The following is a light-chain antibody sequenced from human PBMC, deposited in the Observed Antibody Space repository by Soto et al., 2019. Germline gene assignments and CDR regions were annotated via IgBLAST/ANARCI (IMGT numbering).Light chain of an antibody. CDR3: QKYNSAPRT. V-gene: IGKV1-17*01. CDR1: QGIRND. J-gene: IGKJ1*01. CDR2: AAS. Sequence: DVQVTQSHSSLSASVGDRVTITCRASQGIRNDLGWYQQKPGKAPKRLIYAASSLQSGVPSRFSGSGSGTDFTLTISSLQPEDVATYYCQKYNSAPRTFGQGTKVDIK.